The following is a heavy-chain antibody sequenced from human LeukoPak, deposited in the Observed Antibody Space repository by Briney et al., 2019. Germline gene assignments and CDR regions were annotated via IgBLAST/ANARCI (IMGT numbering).Heavy chain of an antibody. CDR2: IIPIFGTA. Sequence: ASVKVSCNASGYTFTSYGISWVRQAPGQGLEWMGGIIPIFGTANYAQKFQGRVTITADKSTSTAYMELSSLRSEDTAVYYCARDRFSSSWYLGFDPWGQGTLVTVSS. CDR1: GYTFTSYG. V-gene: IGHV1-69*06. D-gene: IGHD6-13*01. J-gene: IGHJ5*02. CDR3: ARDRFSSSWYLGFDP.